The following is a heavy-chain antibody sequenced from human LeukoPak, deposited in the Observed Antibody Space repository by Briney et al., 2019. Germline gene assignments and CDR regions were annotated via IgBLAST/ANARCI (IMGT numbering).Heavy chain of an antibody. J-gene: IGHJ4*02. CDR2: IYTSGST. CDR1: GGSISSGSYY. Sequence: SETLSLTCTVSGGSISSGSYYWSWIRQPAGKGLEWIGRIYTSGSTNYNPSLKSRVTISVDTSKNQSSLKLSSVTAADTAVYYCARTEGGNFDYWGQGTLVTVSS. V-gene: IGHV4-61*02. CDR3: ARTEGGNFDY. D-gene: IGHD1-1*01.